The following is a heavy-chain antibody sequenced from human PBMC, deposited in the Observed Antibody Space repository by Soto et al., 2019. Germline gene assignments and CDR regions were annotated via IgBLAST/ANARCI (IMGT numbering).Heavy chain of an antibody. D-gene: IGHD6-6*01. Sequence: QVQLVQSGAEVKKPGSSVKVSCKASGGTFSSYAISWVRQAPGQGLEWMGGIIPIFGTANYAQKFQGRVTITADKSTRTAYMELSSLRSEDTAVYYCASELRRRSSSSGRGAFDIWGQGTMVTVSS. J-gene: IGHJ3*02. CDR3: ASELRRRSSSSGRGAFDI. CDR2: IIPIFGTA. V-gene: IGHV1-69*06. CDR1: GGTFSSYA.